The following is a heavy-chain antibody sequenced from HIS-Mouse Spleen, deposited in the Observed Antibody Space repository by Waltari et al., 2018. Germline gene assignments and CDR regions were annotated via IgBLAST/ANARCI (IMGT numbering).Heavy chain of an antibody. J-gene: IGHJ4*02. CDR3: ARGYSSSEDY. CDR1: GFPFSSDS. Sequence: EVQLVESGGGLVKPGGSLRLSCAASGFPFSSDSMNWVRQAPGKGLEWVSSISSSSSYIYYADSVKGRFTISRDNAKNSLYLQMNSLRAEDTAVYYCARGYSSSEDYWGQGTLVTVSS. V-gene: IGHV3-21*01. D-gene: IGHD6-13*01. CDR2: ISSSSSYI.